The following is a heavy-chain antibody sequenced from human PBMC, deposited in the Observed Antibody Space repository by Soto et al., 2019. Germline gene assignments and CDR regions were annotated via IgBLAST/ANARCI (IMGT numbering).Heavy chain of an antibody. J-gene: IGHJ6*02. CDR3: ARDRGPHYYYGLDV. D-gene: IGHD3-10*01. CDR1: GLTVGSNY. CDR2: IYSGGST. Sequence: GGSLRFPCAASGLTVGSNYMNWVRQAPEKGLEWVSVIYSGGSTYYADSVKGRFTISRDNSKSTLYLQMNNLRAEDTAVYYCARDRGPHYYYGLDVWGQGTTVTVSS. V-gene: IGHV3-53*01.